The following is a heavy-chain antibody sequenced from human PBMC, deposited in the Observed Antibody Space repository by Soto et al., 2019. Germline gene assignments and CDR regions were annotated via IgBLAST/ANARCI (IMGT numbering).Heavy chain of an antibody. CDR1: GGSISSSSYY. Sequence: QLLESGPGLVKPSETLSLTCTVSGGSISSSSYYWGWIRQPPGKGLEWIGSIYYSGSTYYNPSLKSRVTISVDTSKNQFSLKLSSVTAADTAVYYCARQRVDDFWSGYYSGWADAFDIWGQGTMVTVSS. J-gene: IGHJ3*02. D-gene: IGHD3-3*01. CDR2: IYYSGST. V-gene: IGHV4-39*01. CDR3: ARQRVDDFWSGYYSGWADAFDI.